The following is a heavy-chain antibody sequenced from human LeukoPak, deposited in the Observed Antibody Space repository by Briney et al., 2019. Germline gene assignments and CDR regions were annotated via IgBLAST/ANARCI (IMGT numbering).Heavy chain of an antibody. V-gene: IGHV3-21*01. D-gene: IGHD4-17*01. CDR3: ARDSPLDDYGDFVYYYYYMDV. Sequence: GGSLRLSCAASGFTFSSYSMNWVRQAPGKGLEWVSSISSSSSYIYYADSVKGRFTISRDNAKNSLYLQVNSLRAEDTAVYYCARDSPLDDYGDFVYYYYYMDVWGKGTTVTVSS. CDR1: GFTFSSYS. J-gene: IGHJ6*03. CDR2: ISSSSSYI.